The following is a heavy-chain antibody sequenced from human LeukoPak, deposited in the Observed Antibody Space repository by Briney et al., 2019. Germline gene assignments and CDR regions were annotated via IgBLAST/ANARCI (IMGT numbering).Heavy chain of an antibody. CDR2: IWFDGNKK. Sequence: GGSLRLSCAASGFTFSSYAMSWVRQAPGKGLEWVALIWFDGNKKDYVDSVKGRFTISRDNSKKTLYLQMNSLRDEDTALYYCARAYYHASGGAYGMDVWGQGTTVTVSS. CDR1: GFTFSSYA. J-gene: IGHJ6*02. V-gene: IGHV3-33*08. CDR3: ARAYYHASGGAYGMDV. D-gene: IGHD3-10*01.